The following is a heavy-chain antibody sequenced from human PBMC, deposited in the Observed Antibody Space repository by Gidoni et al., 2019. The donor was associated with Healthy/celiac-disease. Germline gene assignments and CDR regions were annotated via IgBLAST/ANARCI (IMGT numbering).Heavy chain of an antibody. CDR2: INPNSGGP. J-gene: IGHJ5*02. D-gene: IGHD5-18*01. CDR3: ARALELWRYNWFDP. CDR1: GYKCFTGYY. Sequence: QVQLVQSGAEVKKPGASVKVSCKAAGYKCFTGYYMHWVRQAPGQGLEWMGWINPNSGGPNYAQKFQGRVTMTRDTSISTAYMELSRLRSDDTAVYYCARALELWRYNWFDPWGQGTLVTVSS. V-gene: IGHV1-2*02.